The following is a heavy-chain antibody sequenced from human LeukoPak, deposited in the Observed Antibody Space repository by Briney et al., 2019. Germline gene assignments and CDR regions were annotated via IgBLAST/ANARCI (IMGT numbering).Heavy chain of an antibody. CDR1: GGSISSYY. D-gene: IGHD3-16*01. Sequence: PSGTLSLTCTVSGGSISSYYWSWIRQPPGKGLEWIGYIYYSGSTNYNPSLKSRVTISVDTSKNQFSLKLSSVTAADTAVYYCARRPWTGGYYFDYWGQGTLVTVSS. J-gene: IGHJ4*02. V-gene: IGHV4-59*08. CDR3: ARRPWTGGYYFDY. CDR2: IYYSGST.